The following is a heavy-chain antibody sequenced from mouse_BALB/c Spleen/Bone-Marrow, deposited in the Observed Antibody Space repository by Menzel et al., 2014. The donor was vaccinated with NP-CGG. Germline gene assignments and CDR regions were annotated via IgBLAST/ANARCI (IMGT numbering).Heavy chain of an antibody. CDR3: TRGANPYYYTMDY. J-gene: IGHJ4*01. CDR1: GYTFTSYW. CDR2: LDPSHSYT. D-gene: IGHD4-1*01. Sequence: QVQLQQPGAELVKPGASVKLSCKASGYTFTSYWMHWVKQRPGQGLEWIGVLDPSHSYTTYNQKFKGKATLTVDTSSNTAYMQLSSLTSEDSAVYYCTRGANPYYYTMDYWGQGTSVTVSS. V-gene: IGHV1-69*02.